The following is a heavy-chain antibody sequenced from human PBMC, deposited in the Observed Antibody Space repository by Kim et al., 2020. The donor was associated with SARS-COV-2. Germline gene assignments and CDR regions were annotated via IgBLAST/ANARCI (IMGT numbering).Heavy chain of an antibody. J-gene: IGHJ2*01. V-gene: IGHV4-31*03. CDR1: GGSISSGGYY. Sequence: SETLSLTCTVSGGSISSGGYYWSWIRQHPGKGLEWIGYIYYSGSTYYNPSLKSRVTISVDTSKNQFSLKLSSVTAADTAVYYCARDVLRGYDGHYYDSSGYSNWYFDLWGRGTLVTVSS. D-gene: IGHD3-22*01. CDR3: ARDVLRGYDGHYYDSSGYSNWYFDL. CDR2: IYYSGST.